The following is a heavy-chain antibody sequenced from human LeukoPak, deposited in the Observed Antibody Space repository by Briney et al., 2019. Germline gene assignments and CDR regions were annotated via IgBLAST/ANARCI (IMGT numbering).Heavy chain of an antibody. D-gene: IGHD6-13*01. Sequence: ASVKVSCKASGYTFTGYYMHWVRQAPGQGLEWMGCINPNSGATNYAQKFQGRVTMTRDTSISTAYMELSRLTSDDTAVYYCAKDLSLAADLVDYWGQGTLVTVSS. CDR3: AKDLSLAADLVDY. J-gene: IGHJ4*02. CDR1: GYTFTGYY. V-gene: IGHV1-2*02. CDR2: INPNSGAT.